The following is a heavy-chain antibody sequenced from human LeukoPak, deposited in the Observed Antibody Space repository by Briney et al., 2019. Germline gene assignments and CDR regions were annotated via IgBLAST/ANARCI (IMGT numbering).Heavy chain of an antibody. D-gene: IGHD3-3*01. J-gene: IGHJ1*01. CDR3: ARAPSEIGGYYPEYFRH. Sequence: GGSLRPSCAASGFTFSTYWMHWVRQAPGKGLVWVSRIKSDGSTNYADSVKGRFTISRDNAKNTLSLQMNSLRPEDTGVYYCARAPSEIGGYYPEYFRHWGQGTLVTVSS. CDR2: IKSDGST. CDR1: GFTFSTYW. V-gene: IGHV3-74*01.